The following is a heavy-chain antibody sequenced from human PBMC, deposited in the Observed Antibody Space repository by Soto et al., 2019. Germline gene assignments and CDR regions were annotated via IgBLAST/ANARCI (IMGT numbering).Heavy chain of an antibody. CDR2: INAGNGNT. CDR3: ARDPTRNYFDY. D-gene: IGHD2-15*01. CDR1: GYTFTSDA. J-gene: IGHJ4*02. V-gene: IGHV1-3*01. Sequence: ASVKVSCKASGYTFTSDAMHWVRQAPGQRLEWMGWINAGNGNTKYSQKFQGRVTITRDTSSSTAYMELSILRSEDTAVYYCARDPTRNYFDYWGQGTLVTVSS.